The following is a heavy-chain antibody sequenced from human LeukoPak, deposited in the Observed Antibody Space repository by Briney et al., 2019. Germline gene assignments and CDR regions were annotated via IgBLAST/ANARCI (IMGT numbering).Heavy chain of an antibody. V-gene: IGHV4-4*02. CDR2: IFHSGST. CDR3: ARGSVDIVATIKFDY. Sequence: SETLSLTCAVSGGSISSNNWWSWVRQPPGKGLEWIGEIFHSGSTNYNPSLKSRVTISVDKSKNQFSLKLNSVTAADTAVYYYARGSVDIVATIKFDYWGQGTLVTVSS. D-gene: IGHD5-12*01. J-gene: IGHJ4*02. CDR1: GGSISSNNW.